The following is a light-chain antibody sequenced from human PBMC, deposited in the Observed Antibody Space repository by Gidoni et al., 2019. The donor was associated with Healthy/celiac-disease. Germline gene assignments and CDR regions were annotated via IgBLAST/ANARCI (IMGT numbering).Light chain of an antibody. CDR1: PSVRSY. CDR2: EAS. J-gene: IGKJ1*01. CDR3: QQRSNWPPWT. Sequence: EIALTQSTATLSLSPGERATLSCRASPSVRSYLAWYQQKPGQAPRLLIYEASNRATGIPARFSGSGSGTDFTLTISSLEPEDFAVDYCQQRSNWPPWTFGQGTKVESK. V-gene: IGKV3-11*01.